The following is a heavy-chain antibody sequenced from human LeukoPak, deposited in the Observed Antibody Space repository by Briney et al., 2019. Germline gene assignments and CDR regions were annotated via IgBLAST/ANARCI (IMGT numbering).Heavy chain of an antibody. J-gene: IGHJ4*02. CDR2: ISGSGGST. Sequence: GGSLRLSCAASGFTFSSYAMSWVRQAPGKGLEWVSAISGSGGSTYYADSVKGRFTISRDNSKNTLYPQMNSLRAEDTAVYYCAKRKLRGVIFDYWGQGTLVTVSS. V-gene: IGHV3-23*01. CDR3: AKRKLRGVIFDY. D-gene: IGHD3-10*01. CDR1: GFTFSSYA.